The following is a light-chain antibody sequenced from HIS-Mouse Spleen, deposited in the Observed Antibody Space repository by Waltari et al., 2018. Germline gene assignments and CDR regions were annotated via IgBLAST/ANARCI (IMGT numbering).Light chain of an antibody. CDR1: QSVSSY. J-gene: IGKJ1*01. Sequence: EIVLTQSPATLSLSPGERATLSCRASQSVSSYLAWYQQKPGQAPRLLIYDASNRATGIPARFSCSGSGTDFTLTISSLEPEDFAVYYCQQRSNWPPTVAFGQGTKVEIK. CDR3: QQRSNWPPTVA. CDR2: DAS. V-gene: IGKV3-11*01.